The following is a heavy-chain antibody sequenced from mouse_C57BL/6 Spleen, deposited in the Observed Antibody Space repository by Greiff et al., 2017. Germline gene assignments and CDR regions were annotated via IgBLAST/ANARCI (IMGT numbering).Heavy chain of an antibody. CDR1: GFTFSDYG. V-gene: IGHV5-17*01. CDR2: ISSGSSTI. CDR3: ARPGGAMDY. J-gene: IGHJ4*01. Sequence: EVQLQESGGGLVKPGGSLKLSCAASGFTFSDYGMHWVRQAPEKGLEWVAYISSGSSTIYYADTVKGRFTISRDNAKNTLFLQMTSLRSEDTAMYYCARPGGAMDYGGQGTSVTVSS.